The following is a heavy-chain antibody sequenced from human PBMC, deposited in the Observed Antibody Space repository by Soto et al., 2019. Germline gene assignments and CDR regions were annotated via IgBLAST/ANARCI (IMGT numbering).Heavy chain of an antibody. D-gene: IGHD1-26*01. CDR1: GVSITGSY. V-gene: IGHV4-59*01. CDR2: VYHSGTT. Sequence: QVQLRESGPGLVKPSGTLSLTCSVSGVSITGSYWSWIRQPPGKTLEWIGYVYHSGTTTYNPSLKSRVSISVDTSKNQFSLRLTSVIAADTAVYYCARDMPYGAGSLAGCDYWGQGILVTVSS. CDR3: ARDMPYGAGSLAGCDY. J-gene: IGHJ4*02.